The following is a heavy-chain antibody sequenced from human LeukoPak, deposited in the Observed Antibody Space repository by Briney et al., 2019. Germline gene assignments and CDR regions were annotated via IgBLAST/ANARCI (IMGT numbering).Heavy chain of an antibody. CDR3: ARSSTVTYYYYYGMDV. J-gene: IGHJ6*02. V-gene: IGHV4-31*03. CDR2: IYYSGST. D-gene: IGHD4-17*01. Sequence: PSETLSLTCTVSGGSISSGGYYWSWIRQHPGKGLEWIGYIYYSGSTYYNPSLKSRVTISVDTSKNQFSLKLSSVTAADTAVYYCARSSTVTYYYYYGMDVWSQGTTVTVSS. CDR1: GGSISSGGYY.